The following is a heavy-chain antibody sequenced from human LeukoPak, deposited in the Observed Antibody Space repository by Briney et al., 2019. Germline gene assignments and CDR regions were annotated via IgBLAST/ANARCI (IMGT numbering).Heavy chain of an antibody. CDR1: GFIFSNYW. Sequence: PGGSLRLSCAASGFIFSNYWMYWVRQAPGKGLVWVSRINSDGTSTTYADSVKGQFTISRDNAKNTLFLQMSSLTAEDTAVYYCTRVRGGYYSDFWGQGTLVTVSS. J-gene: IGHJ4*02. CDR3: TRVRGGYYSDF. D-gene: IGHD3-22*01. CDR2: INSDGTST. V-gene: IGHV3-74*01.